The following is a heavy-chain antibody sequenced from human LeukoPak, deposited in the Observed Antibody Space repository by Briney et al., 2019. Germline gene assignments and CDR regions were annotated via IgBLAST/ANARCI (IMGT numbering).Heavy chain of an antibody. CDR2: IYHSGST. CDR3: ATDRITMVRGVIMAYYYGMDV. Sequence: PSGPLSLTCAVSGGSISSSNWWSRVRQPPGKGLESTGEIYHSGSTNYNPSLKSRVTISVDKSKNQFSLKLSSVTAADTAVYYCATDRITMVRGVIMAYYYGMDVWGKGTTVTVSS. D-gene: IGHD3-10*01. V-gene: IGHV4-4*02. CDR1: GGSISSSNW. J-gene: IGHJ6*04.